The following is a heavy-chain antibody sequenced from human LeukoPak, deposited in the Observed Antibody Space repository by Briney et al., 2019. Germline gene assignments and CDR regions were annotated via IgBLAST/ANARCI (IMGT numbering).Heavy chain of an antibody. CDR2: FDPEDGET. D-gene: IGHD7-27*01. CDR1: GYTLTELS. CDR3: ARAEKPNWGNYYYYCMDV. J-gene: IGHJ6*03. V-gene: IGHV1-24*01. Sequence: ASVKVSCKVSGYTLTELSMHWARQAPGKGLEWMGGFDPEDGETIYAQKFQGRVTMTEDTSTDTAYMELRGLRSDDTAVYYCARAEKPNWGNYYYYCMDVWGKGTTVTVSS.